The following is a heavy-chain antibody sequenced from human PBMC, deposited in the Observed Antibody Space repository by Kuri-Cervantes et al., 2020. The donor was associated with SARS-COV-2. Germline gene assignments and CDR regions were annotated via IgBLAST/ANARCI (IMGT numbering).Heavy chain of an antibody. Sequence: SVKVSCKASGGTFSSYTISWVRQAPGQGLEWMGGITPFFGTAKYAQKFQGRVTIIADESTGTASMELSSLRAEDTAVYYCARDYYYGVDVWGQGTTVTVSS. CDR3: ARDYYYGVDV. CDR1: GGTFSSYT. CDR2: ITPFFGTA. J-gene: IGHJ6*02. V-gene: IGHV1-69*13.